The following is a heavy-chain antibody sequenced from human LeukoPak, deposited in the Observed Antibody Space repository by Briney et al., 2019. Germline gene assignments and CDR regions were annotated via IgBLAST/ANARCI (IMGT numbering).Heavy chain of an antibody. CDR1: GYTFTSYY. V-gene: IGHV1-46*01. CDR2: INPSGGST. CDR3: ARAHPIFTVTTLGWFDP. Sequence: GGSLRLSCAASGYTFTSYYMHWVRQAPGQGLEWMGIINPSGGSTSYAQKFQGRVTMTRDTSTSTVYMELSSLRSEDTAVYYCARAHPIFTVTTLGWFDPWGQGTLVTVSS. J-gene: IGHJ5*02. D-gene: IGHD4-17*01.